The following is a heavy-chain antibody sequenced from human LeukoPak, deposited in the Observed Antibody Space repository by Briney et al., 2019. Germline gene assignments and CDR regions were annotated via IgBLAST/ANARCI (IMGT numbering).Heavy chain of an antibody. CDR2: IWYDGSNK. D-gene: IGHD3-10*01. V-gene: IGHV3-33*06. J-gene: IGHJ4*02. CDR3: AKGDMVRGFYYFDY. Sequence: GGSLRLSCAASGFTFSSYGMHWVRQAPGKGLEWVAVIWYDGSNKYYADSVKGRFTISRDNSKNTLYLQMNSLRAEDTAVYYCAKGDMVRGFYYFDYWGQGTLVTVSS. CDR1: GFTFSSYG.